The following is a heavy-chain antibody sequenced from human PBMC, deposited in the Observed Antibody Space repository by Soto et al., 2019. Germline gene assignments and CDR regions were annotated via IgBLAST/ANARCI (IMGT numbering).Heavy chain of an antibody. CDR2: TYYRSKWYN. V-gene: IGHV6-1*01. J-gene: IGHJ3*02. CDR1: GDSVSSNSAA. D-gene: IGHD2-15*01. Sequence: SQTLSLTCAISGDSVSSNSAAWNWIRQSPSRGLEWLGRTYYRSKWYNDYAVSVKSRITINPDTSKNQFSLQLNSVTPEDTAVYYCARDSQVGYCSGGSCYFYAFDIWGQGTMVTVSS. CDR3: ARDSQVGYCSGGSCYFYAFDI.